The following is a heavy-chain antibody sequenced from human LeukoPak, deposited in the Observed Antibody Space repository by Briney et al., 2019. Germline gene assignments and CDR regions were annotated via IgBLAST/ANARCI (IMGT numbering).Heavy chain of an antibody. D-gene: IGHD3-10*01. V-gene: IGHV4-59*12. Sequence: PSETLSLTCTVSAGSISNYYWSWIRQPPGKGLEWIAYIYYSGRTNYNPSLKSRVTISVDTSKNQFSLTLTSVTAADTAVYYCARDMGSSGGFDYWGQGTQVTVSS. CDR3: ARDMGSSGGFDY. J-gene: IGHJ4*02. CDR2: IYYSGRT. CDR1: AGSISNYY.